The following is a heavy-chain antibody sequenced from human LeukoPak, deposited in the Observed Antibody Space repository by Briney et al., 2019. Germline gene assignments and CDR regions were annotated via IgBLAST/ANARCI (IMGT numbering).Heavy chain of an antibody. J-gene: IGHJ4*02. CDR1: GYTFTSYY. V-gene: IGHV1-46*01. CDR3: AGGDYGDYSGLSPY. D-gene: IGHD4-17*01. Sequence: ASVKISCKGSGYTFTSYYMHWVRQTRGQGLEWLGIINPSGGTTSYAQKFQGRVTMTRETSTSTVYMELSSLRTEDSTVYYCAGGDYGDYSGLSPYWGQGTLVTVSS. CDR2: INPSGGTT.